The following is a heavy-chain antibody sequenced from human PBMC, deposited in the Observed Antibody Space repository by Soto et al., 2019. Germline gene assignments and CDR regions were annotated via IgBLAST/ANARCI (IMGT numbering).Heavy chain of an antibody. CDR1: GGSVDSGSYY. V-gene: IGHV4-61*01. J-gene: IGHJ4*02. Sequence: QVQLQESGPGLVKPSETLSLTCSVTGGSVDSGSYYWNWLRQPPGKGLEWLGYIYDGGTTKYNPSLTSRVSISLDTAKNQISLRLTSVTARDTAVYYCARGVGTGAYWGQGTLVTVSS. CDR2: IYDGGTT. D-gene: IGHD1-26*01. CDR3: ARGVGTGAY.